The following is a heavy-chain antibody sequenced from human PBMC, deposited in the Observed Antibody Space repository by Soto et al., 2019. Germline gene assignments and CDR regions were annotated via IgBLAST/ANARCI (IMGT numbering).Heavy chain of an antibody. V-gene: IGHV4-61*01. J-gene: IGHJ3*02. CDR1: GGSVGSGSYY. CDR3: STVEDCGGDCPIEAFEI. Sequence: SETLSLTCTVSGGSVGSGSYYWSWIRQPPGKGLEWIGYIYYSGSTNYNTSLKSRVTISVDTSKNQFSLKLSSVTAADTSVYFCSTVEDCGGDCPIEAFEIWGQGTMVTVSS. CDR2: IYYSGST. D-gene: IGHD2-21*02.